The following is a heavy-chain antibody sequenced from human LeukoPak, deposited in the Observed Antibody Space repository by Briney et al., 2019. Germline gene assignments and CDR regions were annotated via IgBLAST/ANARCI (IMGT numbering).Heavy chain of an antibody. CDR3: AKSRSSLGPSSLDY. V-gene: IGHV3-53*04. CDR1: GFXVSSNY. CDR2: IYSGGST. Sequence: GGSLRLSCAASGFXVSSNYMSWVRQAPGKGLEWVSVIYSGGSTFYADSVKGRFTISRHDSKNTVYLQMNSLRTEDTAVYYCAKSRSSLGPSSLDYWGQGALVTVSS. D-gene: IGHD6-6*01. J-gene: IGHJ4*02.